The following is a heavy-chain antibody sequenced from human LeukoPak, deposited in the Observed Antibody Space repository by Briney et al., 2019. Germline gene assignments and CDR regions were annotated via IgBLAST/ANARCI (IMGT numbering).Heavy chain of an antibody. D-gene: IGHD1-1*01. V-gene: IGHV3-21*01. CDR2: ISSSSSYI. Sequence: PGGSLRLSCAASGFTFSSYGIHWVRQAPEKGLEWVSSISSSSSYIYYADSVKGRFTISRDNAKNSLYLQMNSLRAEDTAVYYCARGGWNEPIDYWGQGTLVTVSS. CDR3: ARGGWNEPIDY. J-gene: IGHJ4*02. CDR1: GFTFSSYG.